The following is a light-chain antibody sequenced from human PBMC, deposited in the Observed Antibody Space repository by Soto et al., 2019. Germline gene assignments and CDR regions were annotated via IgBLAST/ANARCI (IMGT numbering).Light chain of an antibody. CDR1: QSISSY. J-gene: IGKJ2*01. CDR3: QQSYSTRMHA. CDR2: AAS. Sequence: DIQMTQSPSSLSASVGDRVTITCRASQSISSYLNWYQQKPGKAPKLLIYAASSLQSGVPSRFSGSGSGTDFTLTISSLQPEDFATYYCQQSYSTRMHALGQGTKLEIK. V-gene: IGKV1-39*01.